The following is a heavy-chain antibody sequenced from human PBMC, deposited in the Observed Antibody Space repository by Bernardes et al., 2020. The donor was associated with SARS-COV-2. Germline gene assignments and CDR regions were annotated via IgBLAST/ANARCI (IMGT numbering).Heavy chain of an antibody. Sequence: GGSLRLSCAASGFTFSSYAMHWVRQAPGKGLEWVAVISYDGSNKYYADSVKGRFTISRDNSKNTLYLQMNSLRAEDTAVYYCARADEYYYDSSGYYYGRGAEYFQHWGQGTLVTVAS. D-gene: IGHD3-22*01. CDR2: ISYDGSNK. CDR1: GFTFSSYA. CDR3: ARADEYYYDSSGYYYGRGAEYFQH. V-gene: IGHV3-30-3*01. J-gene: IGHJ1*01.